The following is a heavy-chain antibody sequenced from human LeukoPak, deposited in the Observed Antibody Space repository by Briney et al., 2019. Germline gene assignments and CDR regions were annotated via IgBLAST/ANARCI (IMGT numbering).Heavy chain of an antibody. CDR2: ISSSGSTI. J-gene: IGHJ6*03. D-gene: IGHD1-26*01. CDR3: ARAYSGTYGLGYYYMDV. Sequence: GSLRLSCAASGFTFSSYEMNWVRQAPGKGLEWVSYISSSGSTIYYADSVKGRFTISRDNAKNSLYLQMNSLRVEDTAVYYCARAYSGTYGLGYYYMDVWGKGTTVTISS. V-gene: IGHV3-48*03. CDR1: GFTFSSYE.